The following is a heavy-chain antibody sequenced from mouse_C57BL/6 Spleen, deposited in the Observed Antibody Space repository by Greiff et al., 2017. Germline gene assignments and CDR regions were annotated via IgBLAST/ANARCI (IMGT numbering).Heavy chain of an antibody. Sequence: QVQLQQPGAELVMPGASVKLSCKASGYTFTSYWMHWVKQRPGQGLEWIGEIDPSDSYTNYNQKFKGKSTLTVDKSSSTAYMQLSSLTSEDSAVYYCAKGGDYDRLLGYWGQGTTLTVSS. CDR2: IDPSDSYT. V-gene: IGHV1-69*01. J-gene: IGHJ2*01. CDR3: AKGGDYDRLLGY. D-gene: IGHD2-4*01. CDR1: GYTFTSYW.